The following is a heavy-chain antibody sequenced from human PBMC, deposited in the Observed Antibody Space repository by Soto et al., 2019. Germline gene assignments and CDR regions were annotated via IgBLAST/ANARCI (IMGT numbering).Heavy chain of an antibody. V-gene: IGHV5-51*01. Sequence: GESLKISCKGSGYRFTSYWIGWVRQMPGKGLEWMGIIYPGGSDTRYSPSFQGQVTISADKSISTAYLQWSSLKASDTAMYYCARHEYLGSYYPYGMDVWGQGTTVTVSS. CDR1: GYRFTSYW. CDR2: IYPGGSDT. J-gene: IGHJ6*02. CDR3: ARHEYLGSYYPYGMDV. D-gene: IGHD1-26*01.